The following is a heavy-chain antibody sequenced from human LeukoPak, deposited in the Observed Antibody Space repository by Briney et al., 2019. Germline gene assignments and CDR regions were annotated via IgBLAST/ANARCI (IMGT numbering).Heavy chain of an antibody. Sequence: ASVKLSCKASGYTFTSYGISWVRQAPGQGLEWMGWISADNGNTNYAQKLQGRVTITTDTSTSTAYMELRSLRSDDTAVYYCAGPFRVYSYGLFDYWGQGTLVTVSS. D-gene: IGHD5-18*01. J-gene: IGHJ4*02. CDR2: ISADNGNT. V-gene: IGHV1-18*01. CDR3: AGPFRVYSYGLFDY. CDR1: GYTFTSYG.